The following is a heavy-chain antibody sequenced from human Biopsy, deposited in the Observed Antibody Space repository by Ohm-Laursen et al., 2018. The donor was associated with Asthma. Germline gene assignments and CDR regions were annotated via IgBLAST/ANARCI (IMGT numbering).Heavy chain of an antibody. CDR3: ARDVDLRSVY. Sequence: SLRLSCSASGFTFGDYWMSWVRQVPGKELEWVANIKHDGTEKNHVDSLKGRFTISRDNAKNSLYLQMNSLRAEDTAVYYCARDVDLRSVYWGQGTLVTVSS. V-gene: IGHV3-7*03. D-gene: IGHD2-15*01. CDR1: GFTFGDYW. CDR2: IKHDGTEK. J-gene: IGHJ4*02.